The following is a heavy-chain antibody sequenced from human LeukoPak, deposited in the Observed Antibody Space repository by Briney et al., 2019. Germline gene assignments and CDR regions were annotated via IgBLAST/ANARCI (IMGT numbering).Heavy chain of an antibody. D-gene: IGHD5-18*01. V-gene: IGHV3-48*02. Sequence: GGSLRLSCAASGFTFSSYSMNWVRQAPGKGLEWVSYISSSSSTIYYADSVKGRFTISRDNAKNSLYLQMNSLRDEDTAVYYCARVSTTPQDPARGYSYAKWGAFDIWGQGTMVTVSS. CDR2: ISSSSSTI. CDR3: ARVSTTPQDPARGYSYAKWGAFDI. J-gene: IGHJ3*02. CDR1: GFTFSSYS.